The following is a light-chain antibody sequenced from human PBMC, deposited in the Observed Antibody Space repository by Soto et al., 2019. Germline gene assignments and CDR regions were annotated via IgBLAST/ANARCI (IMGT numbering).Light chain of an antibody. V-gene: IGLV2-23*01. CDR1: SSDVGSYNL. J-gene: IGLJ3*02. CDR2: EGS. Sequence: QSALTQPASVSGSPGQSITISCTGTSSDVGSYNLVSWYQQHPGKAPKLMIYEGSKRPSGVSNRFSGSKSGNTASLTISGLQAEDEADYYCCSYAGSSTWVFGGGTKRTFL. CDR3: CSYAGSSTWV.